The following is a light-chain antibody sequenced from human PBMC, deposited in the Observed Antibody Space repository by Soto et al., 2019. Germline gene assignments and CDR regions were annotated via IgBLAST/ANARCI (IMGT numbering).Light chain of an antibody. V-gene: IGKV3-11*01. J-gene: IGKJ5*01. CDR3: QQRSNWPSIT. Sequence: ENLLTQSPGTLSLSPGERATLSCRASQSVSSYLAWYQQKPGQAPRLLIYDASTRATGIPARFSGSGSGTDFTLTISSPEPEDLAVYYGQQRSNWPSITVGQGTRREIK. CDR2: DAS. CDR1: QSVSSY.